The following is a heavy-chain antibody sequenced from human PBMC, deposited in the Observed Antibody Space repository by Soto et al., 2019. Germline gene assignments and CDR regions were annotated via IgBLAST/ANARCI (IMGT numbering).Heavy chain of an antibody. J-gene: IGHJ4*02. D-gene: IGHD2-8*01. CDR3: AKDRCSNGVCYYFDY. CDR2: ISGGST. Sequence: GESLTLSCAASAFTLSSYAMSWVRQAPGKGLKWVSGISGGSTYYADSVKGQFTISRDNSKNMLYLQMNGLRAEDTAVYYCAKDRCSNGVCYYFDYWGQGTLVTVSS. V-gene: IGHV3-23*01. CDR1: AFTLSSYA.